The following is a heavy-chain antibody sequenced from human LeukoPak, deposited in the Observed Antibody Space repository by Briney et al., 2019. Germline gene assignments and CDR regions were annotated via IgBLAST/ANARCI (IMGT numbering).Heavy chain of an antibody. CDR1: GFTFSSYW. Sequence: GGSLRLSCAASGFTFSSYWMSWVRQAPGKGLEWVANIKQDGSEKYYVDSVKGRFTISRDNAKNSLFLRMNSLRAEDTAVYYCTREQDREASATVVGDYWGQGTLVTVSS. CDR3: TREQDREASATVVGDY. CDR2: IKQDGSEK. D-gene: IGHD4-23*01. J-gene: IGHJ4*02. V-gene: IGHV3-7*01.